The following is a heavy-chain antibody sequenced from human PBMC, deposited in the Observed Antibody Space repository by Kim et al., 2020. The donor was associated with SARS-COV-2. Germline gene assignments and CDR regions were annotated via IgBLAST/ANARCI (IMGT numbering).Heavy chain of an antibody. CDR2: IYYSGST. V-gene: IGHV4-31*03. CDR3: ARVQGLITMIVVVVGAFDY. CDR1: GGSISSGGYY. D-gene: IGHD3-22*01. J-gene: IGHJ4*02. Sequence: SETLSLTCTVSGGSISSGGYYWSWIRQHPGKGLEWIGYIYYSGSTNYNPSLKRRVTISVDTSKNQFSLKLSSVTAADTAVYYCARVQGLITMIVVVVGAFDYWGQGTLVSVST.